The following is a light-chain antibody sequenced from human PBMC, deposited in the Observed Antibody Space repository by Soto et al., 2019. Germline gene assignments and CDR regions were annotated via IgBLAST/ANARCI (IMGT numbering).Light chain of an antibody. V-gene: IGKV1-5*01. CDR3: RQYESYSPLT. J-gene: IGKJ4*01. Sequence: DIQMTQSPSSLSASVGDRVTITCRASQMISNYLNWYQQKPGKAPKLLIYDASSLESGVPSRFSGRRSGTEFSPPTVGLQHADDAAYYCRQYESYSPLTFGGGTKVDNK. CDR1: QMISNY. CDR2: DAS.